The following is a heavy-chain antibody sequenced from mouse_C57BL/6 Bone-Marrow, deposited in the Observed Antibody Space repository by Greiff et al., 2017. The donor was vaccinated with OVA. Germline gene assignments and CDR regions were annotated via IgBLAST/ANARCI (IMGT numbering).Heavy chain of an antibody. CDR3: AISGLPRYFDV. J-gene: IGHJ1*03. Sequence: QVQLQQSGAELVKPGASVKVSCKASGYTFTSYWMHWVKQRPGQGLEWIGRIHPSVSDTNYNQKFKGKATLTVDKSSSTAYMQLSSLTSEDSAVYYCAISGLPRYFDVWGTGTTVTVSS. CDR1: GYTFTSYW. D-gene: IGHD3-1*01. CDR2: IHPSVSDT. V-gene: IGHV1-74*01.